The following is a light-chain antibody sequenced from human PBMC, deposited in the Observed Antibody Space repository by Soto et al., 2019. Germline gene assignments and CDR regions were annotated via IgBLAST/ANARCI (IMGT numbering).Light chain of an antibody. V-gene: IGKV3-20*01. J-gene: IGKJ4*01. Sequence: EIVMTQSPATLSVSPGERATLSCRASQSVSSSYLAWYQRKPGQAPRLLIHGASTRAAGISDRFSGSGSGTDFTLTISRLEPEDFAVYYCQQYGSLITFGGGTKVDIK. CDR2: GAS. CDR3: QQYGSLIT. CDR1: QSVSSSY.